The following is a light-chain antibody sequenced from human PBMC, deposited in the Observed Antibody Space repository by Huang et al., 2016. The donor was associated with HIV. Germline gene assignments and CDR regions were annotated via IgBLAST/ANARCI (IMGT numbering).Light chain of an antibody. CDR2: GAS. CDR1: LSVSTN. Sequence: ERVMTQSPATVSLSQGERATLSCRASLSVSTNLAWYQQRPGQAPRLLIYGASTRATGIPARFSGGGSGAEFTLTISSLQSEDFAVYYCQQYDNWPLTFGGGTKVQIK. J-gene: IGKJ4*01. V-gene: IGKV3-15*01. CDR3: QQYDNWPLT.